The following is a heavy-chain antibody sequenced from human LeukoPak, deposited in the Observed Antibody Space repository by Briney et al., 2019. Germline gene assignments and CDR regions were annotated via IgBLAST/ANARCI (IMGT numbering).Heavy chain of an antibody. CDR2: ISSSGSTI. Sequence: GGSLRLSCAASGFTFSSYEMNWVRQAPGKGLEWVSYISSSGSTIYYADSVKGRFTISRDNAKNSLYLQMNSLTVEDTAVYYCARTEGGHIVVVTAILGYYFDYWGQGTLVTVSS. D-gene: IGHD2-21*02. V-gene: IGHV3-48*03. CDR1: GFTFSSYE. J-gene: IGHJ4*02. CDR3: ARTEGGHIVVVTAILGYYFDY.